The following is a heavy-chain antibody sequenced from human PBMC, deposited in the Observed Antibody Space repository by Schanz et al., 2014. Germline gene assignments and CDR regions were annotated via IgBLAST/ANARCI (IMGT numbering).Heavy chain of an antibody. CDR1: GFTFSSYA. CDR2: MSYDGSNK. CDR3: AKDSTHIDIVLVPTAIDY. Sequence: QVQLVESGGGVVQPGRSLRLSCAASGFTFSSYAMHWVRQAPGKGLEWVAAMSYDGSNKYYADSVKGRFTISRDNAKNSVSLQMRRLRVEDTAVYYCAKDSTHIDIVLVPTAIDYWGQGTLVTVSS. V-gene: IGHV3-30-3*01. D-gene: IGHD2-2*01. J-gene: IGHJ4*02.